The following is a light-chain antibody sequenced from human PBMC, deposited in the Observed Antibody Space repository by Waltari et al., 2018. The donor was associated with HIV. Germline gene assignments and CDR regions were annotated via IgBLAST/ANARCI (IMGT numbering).Light chain of an antibody. CDR1: QSVRSRS. V-gene: IGKV3-20*01. J-gene: IGKJ1*01. CDR2: GAS. CDR3: QQYATSPRT. Sequence: EIVLTQSPGTLSSSPGERATLSCRASQSVRSRSLAWYQQRPGQAPRLLISGASSRATGIPDRFSGSGSGTDFSLTISRLEPEDFAVYYCQQYATSPRTFGQGTKVVIK.